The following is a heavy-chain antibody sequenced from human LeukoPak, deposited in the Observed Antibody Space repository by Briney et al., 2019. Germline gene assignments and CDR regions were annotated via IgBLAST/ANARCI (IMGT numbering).Heavy chain of an antibody. J-gene: IGHJ3*02. CDR3: ARELDTAMVTSAFDI. CDR2: ISAYNGNT. Sequence: ASVKVSCKASGYTFTSYGIRWVRQAPGQGLEWMGWISAYNGNTNYAQKLQGRVTMTTDTSTSTAYMELRSLRSDDTAVYYCARELDTAMVTSAFDIWGQGTMVTVSS. CDR1: GYTFTSYG. V-gene: IGHV1-18*01. D-gene: IGHD5-18*01.